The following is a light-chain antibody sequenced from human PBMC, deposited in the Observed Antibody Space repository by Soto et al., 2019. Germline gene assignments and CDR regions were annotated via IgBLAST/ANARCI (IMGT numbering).Light chain of an antibody. V-gene: IGLV2-14*01. CDR2: DVS. CDR3: SSSTSSSTVV. J-gene: IGLJ2*01. CDR1: SSDVGGYNY. Sequence: QSALTQPASVSGSPGQSLTISCTGTSSDVGGYNYVSWYQQHPGKAPKLMIYDVSNRPSGVSNPFSGSKSGNTASLTISGLQDEDEADYYCSSSTSSSTVVFGGGTKVTVL.